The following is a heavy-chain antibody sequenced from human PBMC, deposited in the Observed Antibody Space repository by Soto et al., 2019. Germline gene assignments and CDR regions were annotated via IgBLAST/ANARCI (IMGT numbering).Heavy chain of an antibody. D-gene: IGHD3-22*01. V-gene: IGHV1-8*01. CDR2: MNPNSGNT. CDR3: ARGHLRSSARGYYYYGMDV. CDR1: GYTFTSYD. J-gene: IGHJ6*02. Sequence: ASVKVSCKASGYTFTSYDINWVRQATGQGLEWMGWMNPNSGNTGYAQKFQGRVTMTRNTSISTAYMELSSLSSEDTAVYYCARGHLRSSARGYYYYGMDVWGQGTTVTVSS.